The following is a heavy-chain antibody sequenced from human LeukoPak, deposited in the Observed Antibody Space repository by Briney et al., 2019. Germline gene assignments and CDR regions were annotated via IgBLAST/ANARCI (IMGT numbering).Heavy chain of an antibody. Sequence: ASVKVSCKASGYTFTSYYMHWVRQAPGQGLEWMGIINPSGGSTSCAQKFQGRVTMTRDTSTSTVYMELSSLRSEDTAVYYCARVGHYYDSSGYSPFDYWGQGTLVTVSS. CDR3: ARVGHYYDSSGYSPFDY. J-gene: IGHJ4*02. CDR1: GYTFTSYY. V-gene: IGHV1-46*01. CDR2: INPSGGST. D-gene: IGHD3-22*01.